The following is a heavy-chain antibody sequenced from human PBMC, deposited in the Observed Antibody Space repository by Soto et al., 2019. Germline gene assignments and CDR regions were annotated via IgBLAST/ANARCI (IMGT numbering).Heavy chain of an antibody. J-gene: IGHJ4*02. Sequence: PGGSLRFSCAASGFTFSGSAMHWVRQASGKGLEWVGRIRSKANSYATAYAASVKGRFTISRDDSKNTAYLQMNSLRAEDTAIYYCTKDSHWAIISPTHDYWGQGTLVTVSS. CDR2: IRSKANSYAT. V-gene: IGHV3-73*01. D-gene: IGHD2-2*01. CDR3: TKDSHWAIISPTHDY. CDR1: GFTFSGSA.